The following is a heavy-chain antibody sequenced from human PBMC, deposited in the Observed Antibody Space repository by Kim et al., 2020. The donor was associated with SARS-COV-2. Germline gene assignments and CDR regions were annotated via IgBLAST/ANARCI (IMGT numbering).Heavy chain of an antibody. J-gene: IGHJ6*02. V-gene: IGHV1-69*13. Sequence: SVKVSCKASGGTFSSYAISWVRQAPGQGLEWMGGIIPIFGTANYAQKFQGRVTITADESTSTAYMELSSLRSEDTAVYYCARVDSHQTPNGDYYGMDVWGQGTTVTVSS. CDR3: ARVDSHQTPNGDYYGMDV. CDR1: GGTFSSYA. D-gene: IGHD4-17*01. CDR2: IIPIFGTA.